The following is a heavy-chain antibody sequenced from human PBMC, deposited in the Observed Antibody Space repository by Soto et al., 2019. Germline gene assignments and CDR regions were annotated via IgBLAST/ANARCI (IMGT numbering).Heavy chain of an antibody. V-gene: IGHV4-31*03. D-gene: IGHD3-10*01. J-gene: IGHJ3*02. Sequence: QVQLQESGPGLVKPSQTLSLTCTVSGGSISSGGYYWSWIRQHPGKGLEWIGYIYYSGSTYYNPSLKSRVTISVDTSKNQFSLKLSSVTAADTAVYYCANQRLWFGELPDALDIWGQGTMVTVSS. CDR3: ANQRLWFGELPDALDI. CDR1: GGSISSGGYY. CDR2: IYYSGST.